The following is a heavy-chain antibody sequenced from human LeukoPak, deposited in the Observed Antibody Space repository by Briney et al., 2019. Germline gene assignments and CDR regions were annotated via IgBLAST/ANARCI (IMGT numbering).Heavy chain of an antibody. V-gene: IGHV3-23*01. Sequence: GGSLRLSCAASGFTLSSYAMSWVRQAPGKGLEWVSAISGSGGSTYYADSVKGRFTISRDNSKNTLYPQMNSLRAEDTAVYYCAKANSGWHRFDYWGQGTLVTVSS. CDR3: AKANSGWHRFDY. J-gene: IGHJ4*02. CDR2: ISGSGGST. CDR1: GFTLSSYA. D-gene: IGHD6-19*01.